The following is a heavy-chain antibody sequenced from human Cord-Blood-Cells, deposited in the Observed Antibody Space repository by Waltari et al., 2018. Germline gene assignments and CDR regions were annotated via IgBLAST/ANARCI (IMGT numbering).Heavy chain of an antibody. CDR1: GYTFTSYA. D-gene: IGHD3-3*01. CDR3: ARDVPYYDFWSGYYDY. CDR2: INAGNGNT. Sequence: QVQLVQSGAEVKKPGASVKVSCKASGYTFTSYAMHWVRQAPGQRLEWMGWINAGNGNTKYSQKFQGRVTITRDTSASTAYMELSSLRSEDTAVYYCARDVPYYDFWSGYYDYWGQGTLVTVSS. J-gene: IGHJ4*02. V-gene: IGHV1-3*01.